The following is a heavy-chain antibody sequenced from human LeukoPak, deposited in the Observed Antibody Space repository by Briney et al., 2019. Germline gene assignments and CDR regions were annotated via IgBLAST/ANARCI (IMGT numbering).Heavy chain of an antibody. J-gene: IGHJ4*02. CDR2: ISGGGASGGRT. D-gene: IGHD1-26*01. CDR1: GFTFSSYA. Sequence: GGSLRLSCAASGFTFSSYAMSWVRQAPGKGLEWVSAISGGGASGGRTYYADAVKGRFTISRDNSKNTLYVQMNSLRAEDTAVYYCAKGLQWELPCDYWGQGTLVTVSS. CDR3: AKGLQWELPCDY. V-gene: IGHV3-23*01.